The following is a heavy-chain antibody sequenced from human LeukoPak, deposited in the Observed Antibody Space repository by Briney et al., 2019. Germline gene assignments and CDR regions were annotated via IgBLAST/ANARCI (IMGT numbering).Heavy chain of an antibody. Sequence: PSETLSLTCAVSGASISSYYWTWIRQPAGKGLEWIGRIHTSGSTNHNPSLKSRVTMSVDTSNNQFSLKLSSVTAADTAVYYCARETEVPGDGSWDFWGQGTLVTVSS. CDR1: GASISSYY. CDR2: IHTSGST. J-gene: IGHJ4*02. V-gene: IGHV4-4*07. D-gene: IGHD6-19*01. CDR3: ARETEVPGDGSWDF.